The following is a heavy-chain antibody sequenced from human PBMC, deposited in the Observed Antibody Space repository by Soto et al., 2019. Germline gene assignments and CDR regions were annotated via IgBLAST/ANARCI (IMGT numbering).Heavy chain of an antibody. CDR3: ARTTGREDSDRFAP. D-gene: IGHD1-1*01. Sequence: QLHLVQSGAEVRKPGSSVKVSCKASGGTLSSYSVTWVRQAPGQGLEWMGRIIPFLGRTNYAQNFQGRVTFTTDLSAITAYVELSSLRAADTAIDYCARTTGREDSDRFAPCGEGTVVIVSS. J-gene: IGHJ5*02. CDR2: IIPFLGRT. CDR1: GGTLSSYS. V-gene: IGHV1-69*02.